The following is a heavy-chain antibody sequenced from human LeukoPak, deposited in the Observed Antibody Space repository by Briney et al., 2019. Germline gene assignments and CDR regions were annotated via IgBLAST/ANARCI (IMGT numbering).Heavy chain of an antibody. J-gene: IGHJ4*02. CDR3: ATERHKYFDY. Sequence: GGSLRLSCAASGFTFSSYSMNWVRQAPGKGLEWVSYISSSSSTIYYADSVKGRFTISRDNSKNSLSLQMNSLRSEDTALYYCATERHKYFDYWGQGTLVTVSS. CDR1: GFTFSSYS. CDR2: ISSSSSTI. V-gene: IGHV3-48*04.